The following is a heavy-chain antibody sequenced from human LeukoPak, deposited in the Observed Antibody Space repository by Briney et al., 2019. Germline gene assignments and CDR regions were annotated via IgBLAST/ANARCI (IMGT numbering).Heavy chain of an antibody. Sequence: GASVKVSCKVSGYTLTDLSIHWVRQAPGKGLEWMGGFAHENGETTHAQKFQGRVTMTEDTSTDTAYMELSSLRSEDTAVYYCATGGRWLQLGYFDYWGQGTLVTVSS. CDR3: ATGGRWLQLGYFDY. CDR1: GYTLTDLS. J-gene: IGHJ4*02. V-gene: IGHV1-24*01. D-gene: IGHD5-24*01. CDR2: FAHENGET.